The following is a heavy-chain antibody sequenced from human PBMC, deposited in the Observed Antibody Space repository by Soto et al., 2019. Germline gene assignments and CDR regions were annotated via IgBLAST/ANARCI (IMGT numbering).Heavy chain of an antibody. CDR2: ISGSGGST. CDR3: PRVDCSSTSCYDWWDETNWFDP. D-gene: IGHD2-2*01. CDR1: GFTFSSYA. Sequence: EVQLLESGGGLVQPGGSLRLSCAASGFTFSSYAMSWVRQAPGKGLEWVSAISGSGGSTYYADSVKGRFTISRDNSKNTLYLQMNSLRAEDTAVYYCPRVDCSSTSCYDWWDETNWFDPWGQGTLVTVSS. V-gene: IGHV3-23*01. J-gene: IGHJ5*02.